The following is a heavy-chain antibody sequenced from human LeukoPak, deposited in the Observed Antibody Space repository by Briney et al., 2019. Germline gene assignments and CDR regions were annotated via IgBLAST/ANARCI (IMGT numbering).Heavy chain of an antibody. CDR3: ARVGTAMVNRYYGMDV. J-gene: IGHJ6*02. CDR2: ISYDGSNK. D-gene: IGHD5-18*01. Sequence: GRSLRLSCAASGFTFSSYGMHWARQAPGKGLEWVAVISYDGSNKYYADSVKGRFTISRDNSKNTLYLQMNSLRAEDTAVYYCARVGTAMVNRYYGMDVWGQGTTVTVSS. V-gene: IGHV3-30*03. CDR1: GFTFSSYG.